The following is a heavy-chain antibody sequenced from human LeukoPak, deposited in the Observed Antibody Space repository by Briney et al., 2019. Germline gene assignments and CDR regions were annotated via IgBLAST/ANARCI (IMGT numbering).Heavy chain of an antibody. V-gene: IGHV1-8*01. CDR3: ARGRPRGSGHYYYYDAMDV. J-gene: IGHJ6*02. Sequence: APVKASCKASGYTFTRYEINWVRQATGQGLEGMGWINPKGGNTGYAQKFQGRVTMTRSTSISKAYMELSSLRSEDTAVYYCARGRPRGSGHYYYYDAMDVWGQGTTVTVSS. D-gene: IGHD3-10*01. CDR1: GYTFTRYE. CDR2: INPKGGNT.